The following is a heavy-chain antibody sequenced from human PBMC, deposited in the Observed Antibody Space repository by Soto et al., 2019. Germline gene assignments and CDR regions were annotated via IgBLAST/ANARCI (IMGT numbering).Heavy chain of an antibody. CDR2: IKSKTDGGTT. V-gene: IGHV3-15*07. J-gene: IGHJ4*02. D-gene: IGHD3-10*01. Sequence: SVSNAWMNWVRQAPGKGLEWVGRIKSKTDGGTTDYAAPVKGRFTISRDDSKNTLYLQMNSLKTEDTAVYYCTTVFGGENGYNFDYWGQGTLVTVSS. CDR3: TTVFGGENGYNFDY. CDR1: SVSNAW.